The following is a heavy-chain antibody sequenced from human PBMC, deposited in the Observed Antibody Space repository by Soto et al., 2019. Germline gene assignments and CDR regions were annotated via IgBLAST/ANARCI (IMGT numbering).Heavy chain of an antibody. J-gene: IGHJ1*01. D-gene: IGHD3-10*01. CDR1: GFTVSSNY. V-gene: IGHV3-53*02. CDR3: ARGAPYGSGSYYKD. CDR2: IYSGGST. Sequence: EVQMVETGGGLIQPGGSLRLSCADSGFTVSSNYMSWVRQAPGKGLEWVSVIYSGGSTYYADSVKGRFTISRDNSKNTLYLRMNSLRVEDTAVYYCARGAPYGSGSYYKDWGQGTLVTVSS.